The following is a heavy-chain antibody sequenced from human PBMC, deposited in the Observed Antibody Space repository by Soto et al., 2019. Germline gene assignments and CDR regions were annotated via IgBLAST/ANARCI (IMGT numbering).Heavy chain of an antibody. CDR1: VDTFSSYA. CDR2: INPSGGSA. V-gene: IGHV1-46*01. Sequence: ASVKVSCKASVDTFSSYAINWVRQAPGQGLEWMGIINPSGGSASHAQKFQGRVTMTRDTSTSTVYMELSSLRSEDTAVYYCARDFVVVPSALYYFDYWGQGTLVTVSS. J-gene: IGHJ4*02. CDR3: ARDFVVVPSALYYFDY. D-gene: IGHD2-2*01.